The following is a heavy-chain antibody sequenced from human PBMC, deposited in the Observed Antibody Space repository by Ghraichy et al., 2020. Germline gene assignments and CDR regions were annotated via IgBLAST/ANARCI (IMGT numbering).Heavy chain of an antibody. CDR1: GFTVSSNY. V-gene: IGHV3-53*01. D-gene: IGHD5-18*01. J-gene: IGHJ5*02. CDR2: IYSGGST. CDR3: ARDKSVTPGFDP. Sequence: GGSLRLSCAASGFTVSSNYMSWVRQAPGKGLEWVSVIYSGGSTYYADSVKGRFTISRDNSKNTLYLQMDSLRAEDTALYYCARDKSVTPGFDPWGQGTLVTVSS.